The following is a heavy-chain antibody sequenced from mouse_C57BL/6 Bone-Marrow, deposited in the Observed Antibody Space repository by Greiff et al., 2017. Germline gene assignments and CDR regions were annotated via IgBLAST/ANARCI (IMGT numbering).Heavy chain of an antibody. V-gene: IGHV2-5*01. Sequence: QVQLQQSGPGLVQPSQSLSITCTVSGFSLTRYGVHWVRQSPGKGLEWLGVIWRGGSTDYNAAFMSRLSITKDNSKSQVFFKMNSLQADDTAIYYCAKLNYYGSSYWYFDVWGTGTTVTVSS. D-gene: IGHD1-1*01. CDR1: GFSLTRYG. CDR3: AKLNYYGSSYWYFDV. CDR2: IWRGGST. J-gene: IGHJ1*03.